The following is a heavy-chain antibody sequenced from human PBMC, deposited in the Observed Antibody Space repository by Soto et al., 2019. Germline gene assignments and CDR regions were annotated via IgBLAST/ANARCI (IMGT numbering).Heavy chain of an antibody. V-gene: IGHV4-4*02. J-gene: IGHJ6*02. CDR2: IDQNGIT. Sequence: QIQLQESGPGLVKPSGNLSLTCAVSGGSISNSKWWTWVRQVPGKGLEWIGKIDQNGITNYNPSLKGRVTISKDESKNQLSLKLTSVTAADTAVYYCARLDRDYYYHGMDVWGQGTTVTVSS. CDR3: ARLDRDYYYHGMDV. CDR1: GGSISNSKW. D-gene: IGHD1-1*01.